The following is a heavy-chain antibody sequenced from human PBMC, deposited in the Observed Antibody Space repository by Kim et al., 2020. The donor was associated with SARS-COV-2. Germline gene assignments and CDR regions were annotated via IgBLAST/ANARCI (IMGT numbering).Heavy chain of an antibody. CDR1: GFTFSSYS. V-gene: IGHV3-21*03. Sequence: GGSLRLSCAASGFTFSSYSMNWVRQAPGKGLEWVSSISSSSSYIYYADSVKGRFTISRDNAKNSLYLQMNSLRAEDTAVYYCARDGGGSGWFGELLPPALLAYYYGMDVWGQGTTVTVSS. CDR2: ISSSSSYI. CDR3: ARDGGGSGWFGELLPPALLAYYYGMDV. J-gene: IGHJ6*02. D-gene: IGHD3-10*01.